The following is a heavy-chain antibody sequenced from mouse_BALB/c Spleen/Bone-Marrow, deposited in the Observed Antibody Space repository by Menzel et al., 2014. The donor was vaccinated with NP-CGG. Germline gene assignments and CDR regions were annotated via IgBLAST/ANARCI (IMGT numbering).Heavy chain of an antibody. CDR2: IYPGSGST. J-gene: IGHJ4*01. CDR1: GYTFTDYV. D-gene: IGHD1-1*01. V-gene: IGHV1-81*01. CDR3: ARDYYDRSGARDY. Sequence: VQLQQSGPELVKPGASVKMSCKASGYTFTDYVISWVKQRTGQGLEWIAEIYPGSGSTYYNEKFKGKATLTADKSSNTAYMQVSSMTTEDCTIKFCARDYYDRSGARDYWGEESSVTVSS.